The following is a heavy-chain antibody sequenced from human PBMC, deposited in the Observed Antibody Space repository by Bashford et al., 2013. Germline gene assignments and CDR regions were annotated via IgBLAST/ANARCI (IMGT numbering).Heavy chain of an antibody. CDR1: GFTFSTYW. D-gene: IGHD1-14*01. V-gene: IGHV3-74*01. J-gene: IGHJ6*02. CDR2: INSDGRST. CDR3: ARDPEGVYGMDD. Sequence: GGSVRLSCAGSGFTFSTYWMHWVRQAPGKGLVWVSRINSDGRSTSYADSVKGRFTISRDDSKNTVYLQMNSLRDEDTAVYYCARDPEGVYGMDDWGQGTMVTVSS.